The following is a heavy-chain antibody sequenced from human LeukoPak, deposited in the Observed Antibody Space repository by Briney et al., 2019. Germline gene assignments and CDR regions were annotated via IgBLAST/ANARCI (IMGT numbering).Heavy chain of an antibody. V-gene: IGHV4-59*01. CDR3: ARMVYDSRGYSDY. J-gene: IGHJ4*02. CDR2: IYYSGST. Sequence: SETLSLTCTVSGGSISSYYWSWIRQPPGKGLEWIGHIYYSGSTIYNPSLKSRVTISIDTSKNQFSLKLSSVTAADTAVYYCARMVYDSRGYSDYWGQGTLVTVSS. D-gene: IGHD3-22*01. CDR1: GGSISSYY.